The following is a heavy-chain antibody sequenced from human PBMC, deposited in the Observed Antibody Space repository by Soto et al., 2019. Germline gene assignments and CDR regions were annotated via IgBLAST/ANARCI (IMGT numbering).Heavy chain of an antibody. D-gene: IGHD4-17*01. Sequence: QITLKESGPTLVRPAQTLTLTCAFSGFSLTTYDMGVAWIRQPPGKALEWLALIYWDDDKRYSPSLKDRLAISKDTSRNQVVLTITNMDPVDTATYFCAHAGDYDLLTFDHWGPGTLVTVSS. J-gene: IGHJ4*02. CDR2: IYWDDDK. CDR3: AHAGDYDLLTFDH. CDR1: GFSLTTYDMG. V-gene: IGHV2-5*02.